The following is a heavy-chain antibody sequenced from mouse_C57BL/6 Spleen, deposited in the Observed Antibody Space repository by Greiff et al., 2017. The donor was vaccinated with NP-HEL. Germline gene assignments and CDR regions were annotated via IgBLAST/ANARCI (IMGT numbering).Heavy chain of an antibody. D-gene: IGHD4-1*01. CDR1: GYTFTEYT. CDR2: FYPGSGSI. J-gene: IGHJ4*01. CDR3: ARHEGGHWDDYAMDY. V-gene: IGHV1-62-2*01. Sequence: LEESGAELVKPGASVKLSCKASGYTFTEYTIHWVKQRSGQGLEWIGWFYPGSGSIKYNEKFKDKATLTADKSSSTVYMELSRLTSEDSAVYFCARHEGGHWDDYAMDYWGQGTSVTVSS.